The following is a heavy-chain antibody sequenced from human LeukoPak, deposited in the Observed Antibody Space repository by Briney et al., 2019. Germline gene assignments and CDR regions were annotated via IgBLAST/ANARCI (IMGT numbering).Heavy chain of an antibody. CDR2: INHSGST. V-gene: IGHV4-34*01. D-gene: IGHD2-2*01. CDR3: ARVVRSVDY. Sequence: SETLSLTCAVYGGSFSGYYWSWIRQPLGKGLEWIGEINHSGSTNYNPSLKSRVTISVDTSKNQFSLKLSSVTAADTAVYYCARVVRSVDYWGQGTLVTVSS. J-gene: IGHJ4*02. CDR1: GGSFSGYY.